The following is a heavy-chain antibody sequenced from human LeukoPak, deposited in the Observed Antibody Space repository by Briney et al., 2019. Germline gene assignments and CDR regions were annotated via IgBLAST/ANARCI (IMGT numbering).Heavy chain of an antibody. CDR1: GFTLSSYW. J-gene: IGHJ4*02. Sequence: PGGSLRLSCAASGFTLSSYWMHWVRQAPGKGLVWVLRMNSDGSSTTYADSVKGRFTISRDNAKNTLYLQMNSLRAEDTAVYYCAREAFNYGDHYFDYWGQGTLVTVSS. V-gene: IGHV3-74*01. CDR3: AREAFNYGDHYFDY. D-gene: IGHD4-17*01. CDR2: MNSDGSST.